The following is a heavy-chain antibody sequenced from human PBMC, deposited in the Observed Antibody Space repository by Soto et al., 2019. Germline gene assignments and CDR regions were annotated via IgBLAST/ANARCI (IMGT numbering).Heavy chain of an antibody. CDR2: IIPIFGTV. D-gene: IGHD5-12*01. CDR3: AKESREWLRYDY. V-gene: IGHV1-69*06. J-gene: IGHJ4*02. CDR1: GGTFSSYA. Sequence: ASVKVSCKASGGTFSSYAISWVRQAPGQGLEWMGGIIPIFGTVNYAQKFQGRVTITADKSTSTAYMELSSLRSEDTAVYYCAKESREWLRYDYWGQGTLVTVSS.